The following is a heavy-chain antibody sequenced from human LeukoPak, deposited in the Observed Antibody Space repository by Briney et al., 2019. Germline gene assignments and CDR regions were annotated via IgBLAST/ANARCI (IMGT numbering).Heavy chain of an antibody. CDR2: INSDGSTT. CDR3: ARDHISSSSNFDY. Sequence: PGGSLRLSCAASGFTFSSYWVHWVRQAPGKGLVWVSRINSDGSTTSYADSVKGRFTISRDNAKNTLYLQMNSLRAEDTTVYYCARDHISSSSNFDYWGQGTLVTVSS. D-gene: IGHD6-6*01. CDR1: GFTFSSYW. V-gene: IGHV3-74*01. J-gene: IGHJ4*02.